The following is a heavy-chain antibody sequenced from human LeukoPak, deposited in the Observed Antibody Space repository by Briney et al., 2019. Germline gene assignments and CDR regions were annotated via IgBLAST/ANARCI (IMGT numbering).Heavy chain of an antibody. Sequence: GGSLRLSCAASGFTFSSYEMNWVRQAPGKGLEWVSYISSSGSTIYYADSVKGRFTISRDNAKNSLYLQMNSLRAEDTAVYYCARAHYYASSGLDFWGQRTPVTVSS. V-gene: IGHV3-48*03. J-gene: IGHJ4*02. CDR2: ISSSGSTI. CDR3: ARAHYYASSGLDF. D-gene: IGHD3-22*01. CDR1: GFTFSSYE.